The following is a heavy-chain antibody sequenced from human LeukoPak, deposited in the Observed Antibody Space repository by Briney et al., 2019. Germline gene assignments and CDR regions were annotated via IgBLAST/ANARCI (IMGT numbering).Heavy chain of an antibody. V-gene: IGHV3-53*01. CDR2: IYDNGYT. CDR1: GLTVNRNY. CDR3: TRDSYDFDSNGSVEI. Sequence: GGSLRLSCAVSGLTVNRNYMSWVRQAPGQGLEWVSVIYDNGYTYYADSVKGRFTISRDDAKSTLYLQMNSLRVEDTAVYYCTRDSYDFDSNGSVEIWGQGTMVTVSS. D-gene: IGHD3-22*01. J-gene: IGHJ3*02.